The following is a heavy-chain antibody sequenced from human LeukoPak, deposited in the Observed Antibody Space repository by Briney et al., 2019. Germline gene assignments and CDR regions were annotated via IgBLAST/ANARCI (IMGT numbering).Heavy chain of an antibody. V-gene: IGHV3-7*01. CDR3: ARVRGGYYFDY. CDR1: GFIFSSYW. Sequence: GGSLRLSCADSGFIFSSYWMTWVRHTPGKGLEWVANIKQAGSEKYYVDSVKGRFTISRDNTKNSLYLQMNTLRAEDTAVYYCARVRGGYYFDYWGQGTLVTVSS. J-gene: IGHJ4*02. CDR2: IKQAGSEK. D-gene: IGHD3-10*01.